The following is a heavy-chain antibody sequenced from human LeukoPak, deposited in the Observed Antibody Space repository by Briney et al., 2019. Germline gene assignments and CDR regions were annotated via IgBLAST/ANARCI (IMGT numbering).Heavy chain of an antibody. CDR1: GFTFDDYA. Sequence: PGGSLRLSCAASGFTFDDYAMPWVRQAPGKGLEGVSGISWNSGSIGYADSVKGRFTISRDNAKNSLYLQMNSLRAEDTALYYCAKDSDYYDSSGPLDYWGQGTLVTVSS. J-gene: IGHJ4*02. CDR2: ISWNSGSI. D-gene: IGHD3-22*01. V-gene: IGHV3-9*01. CDR3: AKDSDYYDSSGPLDY.